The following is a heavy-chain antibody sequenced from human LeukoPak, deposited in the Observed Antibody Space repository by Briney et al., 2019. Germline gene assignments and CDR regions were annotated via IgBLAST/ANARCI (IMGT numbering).Heavy chain of an antibody. CDR1: GFTFSSYE. Sequence: GRSLRLSCAASGFTFSSYEMNWVRQAPGKGLEWVSYISTSGSTRYYADSVKGRFTISRGNAKNSLHLQMNSLIAEDTAVYYCARDGPVVTTPFDNWGQGTLVTVSS. CDR3: ARDGPVVTTPFDN. CDR2: ISTSGSTR. V-gene: IGHV3-48*03. J-gene: IGHJ4*02. D-gene: IGHD4-23*01.